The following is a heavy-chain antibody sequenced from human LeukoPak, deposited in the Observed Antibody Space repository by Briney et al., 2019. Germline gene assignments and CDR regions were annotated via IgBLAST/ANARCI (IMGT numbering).Heavy chain of an antibody. CDR1: GFTFSSYE. V-gene: IGHV3-23*01. Sequence: GGSLRLSCAASGFTFSSYEMNWVRQAPGKGLEWVSAISGSGGSTYYADSVKGRFTISRDNSKNTLYLQMNSLRAEDTAVYYCAKDRGEPLLDYFDYWGQGTLVTVSS. CDR2: ISGSGGST. D-gene: IGHD3-3*01. CDR3: AKDRGEPLLDYFDY. J-gene: IGHJ4*02.